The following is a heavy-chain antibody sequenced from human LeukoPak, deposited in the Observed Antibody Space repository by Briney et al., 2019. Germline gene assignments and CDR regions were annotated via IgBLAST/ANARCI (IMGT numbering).Heavy chain of an antibody. V-gene: IGHV3-23*01. CDR3: VQEARRDGYKLAPVAEH. J-gene: IGHJ1*01. D-gene: IGHD5-24*01. CDR1: GFTFNIYA. Sequence: GGSLRLSCAASGFTFNIYAMSWVRQAPGKGLEWVSAISETSRKTYYADSVKGRFTISRDNSKNTLYLQMNGLSDEDTAVYYCVQEARRDGYKLAPVAEHWGQGTLVTVSS. CDR2: ISETSRKT.